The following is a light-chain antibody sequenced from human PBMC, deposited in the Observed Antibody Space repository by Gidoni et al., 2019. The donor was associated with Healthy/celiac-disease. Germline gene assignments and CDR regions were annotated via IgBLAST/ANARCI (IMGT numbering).Light chain of an antibody. CDR3: QQYGSSPT. V-gene: IGKV3-20*01. CDR1: QSVSGSY. CDR2: GAS. J-gene: IGKJ1*01. Sequence: EIVWTQSQGTLSLSPGERATLSCRASQSVSGSYLAWYQQKPGQAPRLLIYGASSRATGIPDMFSGSGSGTDFTLTISRLEPEDFAVYYCQQYGSSPTFGQGTKVEIK.